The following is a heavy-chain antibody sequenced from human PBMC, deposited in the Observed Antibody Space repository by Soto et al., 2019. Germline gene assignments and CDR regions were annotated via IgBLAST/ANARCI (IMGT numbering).Heavy chain of an antibody. J-gene: IGHJ6*02. V-gene: IGHV3-33*06. D-gene: IGHD2-15*01. Sequence: QVQLVESGGGVVQPGRSLRLSCAASGFTFSSYGMHWVRQAPGKGLEWVAVIWYDGSNKYYADSVKGRFTISRDNSKNTLYLQMNSLRAEDTAVYYCAKDQGCSGGSCYYQYGMDVWGQGTTVTVSS. CDR3: AKDQGCSGGSCYYQYGMDV. CDR2: IWYDGSNK. CDR1: GFTFSSYG.